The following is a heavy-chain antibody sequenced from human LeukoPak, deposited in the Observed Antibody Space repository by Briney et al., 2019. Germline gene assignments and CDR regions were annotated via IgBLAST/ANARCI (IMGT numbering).Heavy chain of an antibody. Sequence: GGSLRLSCAASGFSFSSYAMSWVRQAPGKGLKWVSAITGSGHNTEYADSVKGRFTISRDNSKNTLYLQMNSLRAEDTAVYYCARDSQSKKTYYYDSSGYARNDYWGQGTLVTVSS. D-gene: IGHD3-22*01. CDR3: ARDSQSKKTYYYDSSGYARNDY. CDR1: GFSFSSYA. J-gene: IGHJ4*02. CDR2: ITGSGHNT. V-gene: IGHV3-23*01.